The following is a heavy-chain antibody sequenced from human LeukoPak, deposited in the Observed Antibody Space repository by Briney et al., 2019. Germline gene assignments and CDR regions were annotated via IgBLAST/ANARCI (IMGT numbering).Heavy chain of an antibody. J-gene: IGHJ4*02. V-gene: IGHV1-24*01. CDR1: GYTLSQLS. D-gene: IGHD5-24*01. Sequence: ASVKVSCKVSGYTLSQLSIHWVRQAPGKGLEWMGGPHPEDGETIYAQKFQGRVTMTEDTSTDTAYMELSSLRSEDTAVYYCPTDLQPYRDGYNRWGQGTLVSVSS. CDR2: PHPEDGET. CDR3: PTDLQPYRDGYNR.